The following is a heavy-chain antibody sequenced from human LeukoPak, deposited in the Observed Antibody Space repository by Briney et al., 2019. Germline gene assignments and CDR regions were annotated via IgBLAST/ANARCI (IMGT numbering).Heavy chain of an antibody. D-gene: IGHD3-22*01. CDR2: ISGSGGST. V-gene: IGHV3-23*01. CDR3: AKGYLSYYDSSGYYYFDY. J-gene: IGHJ4*02. Sequence: GSLRLSCAASGFTLSSYAMSWVRQAPGKGLEWVSAISGSGGSTYYADSVKGRFTISRDNSKNTLYLQMNSLRAEDTAVYYCAKGYLSYYDSSGYYYFDYWGQGTLVTVSS. CDR1: GFTLSSYA.